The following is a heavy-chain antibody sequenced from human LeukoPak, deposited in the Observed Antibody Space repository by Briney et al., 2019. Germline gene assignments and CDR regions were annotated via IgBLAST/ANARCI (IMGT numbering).Heavy chain of an antibody. CDR3: AKAPRNDGFAI. CDR1: GFTFSSYA. V-gene: IGHV3-23*01. J-gene: IGHJ3*02. CDR2: ISGSGSST. Sequence: PGGSLRLSCAASGFTFSSYAMSWVRQAPGKGLEWVSDISGSGSSTYYADSVKGRSTISRDNSKNTLYPQMNSLTVEDTAVYYCAKAPRNDGFAIWGQGTMVTVSS.